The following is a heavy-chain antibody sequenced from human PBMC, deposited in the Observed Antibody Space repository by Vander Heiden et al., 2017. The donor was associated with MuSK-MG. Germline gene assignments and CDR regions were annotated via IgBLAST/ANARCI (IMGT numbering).Heavy chain of an antibody. V-gene: IGHV3-30*04. CDR2: ISYDGSNK. CDR3: ARDGYGSGSYDHDIYYYYGMDV. J-gene: IGHJ6*02. Sequence: QVQLVESGGGVVQPGRSLRLSCAASGFTFSSYAMHWVRQAPGKGLEWVAVISYDGSNKYYADSVKGRFTISRDNSKNTLYLQMNSLRAEDTAVYYCARDGYGSGSYDHDIYYYYGMDVWGQGTTVTVSS. D-gene: IGHD3-10*01. CDR1: GFTFSSYA.